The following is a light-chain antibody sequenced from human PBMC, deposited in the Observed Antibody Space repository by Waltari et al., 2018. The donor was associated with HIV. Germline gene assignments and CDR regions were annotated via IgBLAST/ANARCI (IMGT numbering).Light chain of an antibody. J-gene: IGLJ2*01. CDR3: CSFAGRKSLI. CDR2: EVK. V-gene: IGLV2-23*02. CDR1: NSDVAAYNL. Sequence: QSALTQPASVSGSPGQSLTISCIGTNSDVAAYNLVSWYQQRPGKAPKPIIDEVKRRPSGVSDRFSAPKAGNTASLPLSGLQAEDWANYYCCSFAGRKSLIFGGGTKLTVL.